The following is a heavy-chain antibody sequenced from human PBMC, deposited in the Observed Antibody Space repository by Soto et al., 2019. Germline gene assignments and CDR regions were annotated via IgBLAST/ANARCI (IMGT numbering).Heavy chain of an antibody. CDR2: IWSDGSKQ. CDR3: VRDPSQVQVRYYYDSSGYFDY. J-gene: IGHJ4*02. D-gene: IGHD3-22*01. CDR1: GFSFRDYG. V-gene: IGHV3-33*01. Sequence: QVQLVESGGGVVQPGRSLTLSCAASGFSFRDYGMDWVRQAPGKGLEWVAVIWSDGSKQSYADSVKGRFTISRDNSKNMLYLQMNSLRGEDTAVYYCVRDPSQVQVRYYYDSSGYFDYWGQGTLVTVSS.